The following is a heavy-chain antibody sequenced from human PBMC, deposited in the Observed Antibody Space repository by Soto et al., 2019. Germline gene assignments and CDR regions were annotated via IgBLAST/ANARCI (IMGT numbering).Heavy chain of an antibody. V-gene: IGHV4-34*01. CDR3: ATVVVPAHRYDY. D-gene: IGHD2-2*01. CDR2: INHSGST. CDR1: GGSFSGYY. J-gene: IGHJ4*02. Sequence: SETLSLTCAVYGGSFSGYYWSWIRQPPGKGLEWIGEINHSGSTNYNPSLKSRVTISVDTSKNQFSLKLSSVTAADTAVYYCATVVVPAHRYDYWGQGTLVTVSS.